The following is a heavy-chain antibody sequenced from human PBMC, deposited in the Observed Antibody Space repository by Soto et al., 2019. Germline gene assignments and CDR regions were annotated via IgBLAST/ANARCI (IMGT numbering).Heavy chain of an antibody. CDR2: IIPLFGTT. CDR3: AAELGFGNLSVV. J-gene: IGHJ6*02. CDR1: GDTFKNCV. D-gene: IGHD3-10*01. V-gene: IGHV1-69*01. Sequence: QVQVVQSGVEVRRPGSSVKVSCKASGDTFKNCVISWVRQAPGQGLEWMGGIIPLFGTTDFAQRFQGRLTITTDESTTTAYMELSRLRSEDTAPYYCAAELGFGNLSVVWGQGTKVIVSS.